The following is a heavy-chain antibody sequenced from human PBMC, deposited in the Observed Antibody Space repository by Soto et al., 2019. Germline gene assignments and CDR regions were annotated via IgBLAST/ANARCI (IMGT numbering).Heavy chain of an antibody. Sequence: GGSLRLSXAASGFTFSNYAMSWVRQAPGKGLEWVSAISSTSDNTYYADSVKGRFAISRDNSENTLCLQMNSLRAEDTAVYYCAKAAVNWNDADAFDIWGQGTMVTVSS. J-gene: IGHJ3*02. CDR3: AKAAVNWNDADAFDI. D-gene: IGHD1-1*01. V-gene: IGHV3-23*01. CDR1: GFTFSNYA. CDR2: ISSTSDNT.